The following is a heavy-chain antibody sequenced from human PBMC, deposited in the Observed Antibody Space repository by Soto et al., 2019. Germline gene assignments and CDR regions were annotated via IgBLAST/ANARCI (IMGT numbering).Heavy chain of an antibody. CDR1: GFTFSSYA. CDR2: ISGSGGST. CDR3: AKLPLDVAAPGDYYYMDV. J-gene: IGHJ6*03. Sequence: GGSLRLSCAASGFTFSSYAMSWVRQAPGKGLEWVSAISGSGGSTYYADSVKGRFTISRDNSKNTLYLQMNSLRAEDTAVYYCAKLPLDVAAPGDYYYMDVWGKGTTVTVSS. V-gene: IGHV3-23*01. D-gene: IGHD6-19*01.